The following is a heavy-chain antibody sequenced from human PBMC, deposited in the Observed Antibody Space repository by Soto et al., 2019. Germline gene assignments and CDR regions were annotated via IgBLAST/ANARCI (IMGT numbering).Heavy chain of an antibody. V-gene: IGHV4-4*02. J-gene: IGHJ4*02. CDR3: ASLKSRSSGYYYHDY. CDR1: GGSISSSNW. Sequence: QVQLQESGPGLVKPSGTLSLTCAVSGGSISSSNWWSWVRQPPGKGLEWIGEIYHSGSTNYNPSRKSRVTISIDKSKNQFSLKLSSVTAADTAAYYCASLKSRSSGYYYHDYWGQGTLVTVSS. D-gene: IGHD3-22*01. CDR2: IYHSGST.